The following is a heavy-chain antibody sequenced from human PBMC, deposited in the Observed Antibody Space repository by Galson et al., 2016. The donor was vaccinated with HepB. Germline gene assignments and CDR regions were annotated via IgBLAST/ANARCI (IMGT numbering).Heavy chain of an antibody. V-gene: IGHV3-53*01. D-gene: IGHD3-10*01. J-gene: IGHJ6*02. CDR3: AREQVEASYYGSGSGYYYYYGMDI. CDR2: IYSGGTT. CDR1: GFAFRTYS. Sequence: SLRLSCAASGFAFRTYSMNWVRQTPGKGLEWVSVIYSGGTTYYADSVKGRFTISRDNSKNTLYLQMNSLRPEDTAVYYCAREQVEASYYGSGSGYYYYYGMDIWGQGTTVIASS.